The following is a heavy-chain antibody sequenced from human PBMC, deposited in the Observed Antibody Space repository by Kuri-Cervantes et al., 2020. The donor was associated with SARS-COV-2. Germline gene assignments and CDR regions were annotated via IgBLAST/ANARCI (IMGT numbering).Heavy chain of an antibody. Sequence: GESLKISCAASGFTFSSYAMHWVRQAPGKGLEWVAVISYDGSNKYYADSVKGRFTISRDNSKNTLYLQMNSLRADDTAVYYCARAEWGLIDYWGQGTLVTVSS. D-gene: IGHD1-26*01. CDR1: GFTFSSYA. CDR3: ARAEWGLIDY. J-gene: IGHJ4*02. V-gene: IGHV3-30-3*01. CDR2: ISYDGSNK.